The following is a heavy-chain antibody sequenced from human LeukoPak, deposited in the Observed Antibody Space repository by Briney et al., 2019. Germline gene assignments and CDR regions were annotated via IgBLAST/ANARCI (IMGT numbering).Heavy chain of an antibody. V-gene: IGHV1-2*02. J-gene: IGHJ4*02. D-gene: IGHD6-25*01. CDR2: INPNINGT. CDR3: ARERTPGSGYGVDY. Sequence: ASVKVSCKASGYTFTGYYIHWVRQAPGQGLEWMGWINPNINGTNYARKFQGRVTMTGDRSISTAYMELSRLRSDDTAVYYCARERTPGSGYGVDYWGQGTVVTVSS. CDR1: GYTFTGYY.